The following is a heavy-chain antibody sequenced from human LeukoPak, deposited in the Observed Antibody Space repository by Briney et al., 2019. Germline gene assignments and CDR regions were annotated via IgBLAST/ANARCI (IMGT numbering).Heavy chain of an antibody. J-gene: IGHJ4*02. D-gene: IGHD3-22*01. Sequence: GASVKVSCKASGYTFTSYYMHWVRQAPGQGLEWMGIINPSGGSTSYAQKFQGRVTMTRDTSTSTVYMELSSLRSEDTAVYYCARGHYDSSGYYFIFGFDYWGQGTLVTVSP. CDR3: ARGHYDSSGYYFIFGFDY. CDR2: INPSGGST. V-gene: IGHV1-46*01. CDR1: GYTFTSYY.